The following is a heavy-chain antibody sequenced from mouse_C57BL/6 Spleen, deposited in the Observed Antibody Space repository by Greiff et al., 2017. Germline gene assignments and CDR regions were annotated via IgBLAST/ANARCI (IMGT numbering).Heavy chain of an antibody. V-gene: IGHV1-42*01. Sequence: EVKVVESGPELVKPGASVKISCKASGYSFTGYYMNWVKQSPEKSLEWIGEINPSTGGTTYNQKFKAKATLTVDKSSSTAYMQLKSLTSEDSAVYYCARSLDSSGFYYAMDYWGQGTSVTVSS. D-gene: IGHD3-2*02. J-gene: IGHJ4*01. CDR2: INPSTGGT. CDR3: ARSLDSSGFYYAMDY. CDR1: GYSFTGYY.